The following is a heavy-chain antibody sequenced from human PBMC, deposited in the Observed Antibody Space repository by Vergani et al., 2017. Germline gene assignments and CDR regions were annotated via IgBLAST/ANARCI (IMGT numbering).Heavy chain of an antibody. D-gene: IGHD2-15*01. V-gene: IGHV4-39*07. Sequence: QLQLQESGPGLVKPSETLSLTCTVSGGSLSSSSYYWGWIRQPPGKGLEWIGSIYYSGSTYYNPSLKSRVTISVDTSKNQFSLKLSSVTAADTAVYYCARDTRSRYCSGGSCYSPGPWGQGTLVTVSS. CDR1: GGSLSSSSYY. CDR2: IYYSGST. J-gene: IGHJ5*02. CDR3: ARDTRSRYCSGGSCYSPGP.